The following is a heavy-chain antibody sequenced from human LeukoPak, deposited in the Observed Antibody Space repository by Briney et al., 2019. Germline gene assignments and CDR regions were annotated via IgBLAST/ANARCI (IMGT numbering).Heavy chain of an antibody. J-gene: IGHJ4*02. V-gene: IGHV4-59*01. CDR1: GGSISSYY. CDR3: ARTYSSSVPFDY. Sequence: PSETLSLTCTVSGGSISSYYWSWIRQPPGKGLEWIGYIYYSGSTNYNPSLKSQVTISVDTSKNQFSLKLSSVTAADTAVYYCARTYSSSVPFDYWGQGTLVTVSS. D-gene: IGHD6-6*01. CDR2: IYYSGST.